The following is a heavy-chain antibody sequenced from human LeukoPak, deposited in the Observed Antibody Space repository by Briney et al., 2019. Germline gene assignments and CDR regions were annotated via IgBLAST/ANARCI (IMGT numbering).Heavy chain of an antibody. J-gene: IGHJ4*02. CDR2: ISYDGSNK. D-gene: IGHD5-24*01. CDR1: GFTFGSYA. V-gene: IGHV3-30*04. Sequence: GGSLRLSCAASGFTFGSYAMHWVRQAPGKGLEWVAVISYDGSNKYYADSVKGRFTISRDNSKNTLYLQMNSLRAEDTAVYYCARDSSYLEMATPLWPLDYWGQGTLVTVSP. CDR3: ARDSSYLEMATPLWPLDY.